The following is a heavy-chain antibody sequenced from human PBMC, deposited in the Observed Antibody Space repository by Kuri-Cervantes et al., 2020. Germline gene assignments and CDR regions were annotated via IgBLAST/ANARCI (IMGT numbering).Heavy chain of an antibody. J-gene: IGHJ6*03. V-gene: IGHV3-15*03. Sequence: GGSLRLSCAVSGGSISSSNWWSWVRQPPGKGLEWVGRIKDKANGGAAEYAAPVKGRFTMSRDDSKDTLYLQMDSLKTEDTAVYYCTSDFLFHYMGVWGSGTTVTVSS. CDR3: TSDFLFHYMGV. CDR2: IKDKANGGAA. CDR1: GSISSSNW. D-gene: IGHD3-3*01.